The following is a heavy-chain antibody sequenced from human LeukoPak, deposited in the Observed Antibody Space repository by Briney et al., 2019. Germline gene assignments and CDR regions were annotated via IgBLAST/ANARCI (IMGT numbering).Heavy chain of an antibody. CDR1: GYSVSSGYY. CDR2: IYHSGST. J-gene: IGHJ4*02. V-gene: IGHV4-38-2*02. D-gene: IGHD6-25*01. Sequence: SSETLSLTCTVSGYSVSSGYYWGWIRPPPGKGLEWVGSIYHSGSTYYNPPLKSRVTISVDTSKNQFSLKLSSVTAADTAVYYCARGEGGAHDYWGQGTLVTVSS. CDR3: ARGEGGAHDY.